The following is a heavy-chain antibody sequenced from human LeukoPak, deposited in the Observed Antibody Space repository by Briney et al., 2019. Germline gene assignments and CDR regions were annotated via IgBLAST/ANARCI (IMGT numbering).Heavy chain of an antibody. CDR3: VRWGPGAAVDY. CDR1: GFTFKNHG. CDR2: IWFDGSNK. J-gene: IGHJ4*02. Sequence: GGPLRLSCAASGFTFKNHGMYWVRQPPGKGLEWVAVIWFDGSNKYYAEAVQGRFTISRDNSRNILSLQMDSVRVEDTAVYYCVRWGPGAAVDYWGQGTQVTVSS. V-gene: IGHV3-33*01. D-gene: IGHD6-13*01.